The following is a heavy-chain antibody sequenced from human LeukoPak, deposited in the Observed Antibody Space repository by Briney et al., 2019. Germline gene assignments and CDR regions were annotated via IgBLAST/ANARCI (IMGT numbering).Heavy chain of an antibody. CDR1: GFTLSSYW. V-gene: IGHV3-74*01. CDR2: INSDGSST. CDR3: ARALPYGGYLPLDY. Sequence: GGSLRLSCAASGFTLSSYWMYWVRHAPGKGLVWVSRINSDGSSTSYADSVKGRFSISRDNAKNTLYLQMNSLRAEDTAVYYCARALPYGGYLPLDYWGQGTLVTVSS. J-gene: IGHJ4*02. D-gene: IGHD5-12*01.